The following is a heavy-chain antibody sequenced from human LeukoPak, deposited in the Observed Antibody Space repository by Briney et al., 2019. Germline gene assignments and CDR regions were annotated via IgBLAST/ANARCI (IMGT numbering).Heavy chain of an antibody. V-gene: IGHV3-7*03. CDR2: IKQDGSEK. D-gene: IGHD1-26*01. Sequence: GGSLRLSCAASGFTFSSYAMHWVRQAPGKGLEWVANIKQDGSEKYYVDSVKGRFTISRDNAKNSLYLQMNSLRAEDTAVYYCARMIVGTGAFDIWGQGTMVTVSS. CDR1: GFTFSSYA. CDR3: ARMIVGTGAFDI. J-gene: IGHJ3*02.